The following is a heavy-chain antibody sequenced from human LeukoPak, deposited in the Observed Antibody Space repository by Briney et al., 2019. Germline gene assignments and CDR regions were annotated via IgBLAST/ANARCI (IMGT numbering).Heavy chain of an antibody. J-gene: IGHJ4*02. CDR2: INWNGGST. D-gene: IGHD1-26*01. V-gene: IGHV3-20*04. Sequence: GGSLRLSCAASGFTFDDYGMSWVRQAPGKGLEWVSGINWNGGSTGYADSVKGRFTISRDNAKNSLYLQMNNLRTEDTALYYCAATYSGNWEFDYWGQGTLVTVSS. CDR3: AATYSGNWEFDY. CDR1: GFTFDDYG.